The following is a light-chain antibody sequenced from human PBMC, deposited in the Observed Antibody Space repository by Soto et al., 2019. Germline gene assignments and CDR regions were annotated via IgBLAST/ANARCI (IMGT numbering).Light chain of an antibody. CDR1: SSDVGSYNL. CDR2: EGS. Sequence: QSALTQPASVSGSPGQLITISCTGTSSDVGSYNLVSWYQQHPGKAPKLMIYEGSKRPSGVSNRFSGSKSGNTASLTISGLQAEDEADYYCCSYAGSSTSLFGGGTKLTVL. CDR3: CSYAGSSTSL. J-gene: IGLJ2*01. V-gene: IGLV2-23*01.